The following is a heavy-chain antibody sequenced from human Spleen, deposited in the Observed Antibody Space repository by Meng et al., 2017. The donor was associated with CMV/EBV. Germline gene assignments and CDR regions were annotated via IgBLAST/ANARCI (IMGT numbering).Heavy chain of an antibody. J-gene: IGHJ4*02. CDR2: INHSGST. D-gene: IGHD3-10*01. CDR1: GGSFSHYY. CDR3: AMRTAAVTAAPMFRRRAGGAFEN. V-gene: IGHV4-34*01. Sequence: GSLRLSCAVYGGSFSHYYLTWIRQPPGKGLEWIGEINHSGSTNYNPSLKSRVTISVDPSKNQFSLRLTSVTAADTALYYCAMRTAAVTAAPMFRRRAGGAFENWGQGTLVTAPQ.